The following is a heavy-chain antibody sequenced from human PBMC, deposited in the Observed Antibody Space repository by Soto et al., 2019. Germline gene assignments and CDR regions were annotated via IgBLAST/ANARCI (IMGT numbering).Heavy chain of an antibody. Sequence: QVQLVQSGAEVKKPGASVKVSCKASGYTFTSYGISWVRQAPGQGLEWMGWISAYNGNTNYAQKLQGRVTITTDTSTSTAYMELRSLRSDDTAVYYCARVGDPYQLQASCYYYYMDVWGKGTTVTVSS. D-gene: IGHD2-2*01. V-gene: IGHV1-18*01. CDR3: ARVGDPYQLQASCYYYYMDV. J-gene: IGHJ6*03. CDR1: GYTFTSYG. CDR2: ISAYNGNT.